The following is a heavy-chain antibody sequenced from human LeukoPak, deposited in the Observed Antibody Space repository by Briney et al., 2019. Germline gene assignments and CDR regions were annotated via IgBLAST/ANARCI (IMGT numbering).Heavy chain of an antibody. Sequence: SETLSLTCTVSGGSISSSSYCWGWIRQPPGKGLEWIGSVCYSGSTYYNPSLKSRVTISLDTSKNQFSLKLSSVTAADTAVYYCARQYSGDSRSPFFDYWGQGALVTVSS. V-gene: IGHV4-39*01. J-gene: IGHJ4*02. CDR3: ARQYSGDSRSPFFDY. CDR2: VCYSGST. CDR1: GGSISSSSYC. D-gene: IGHD5-18*01.